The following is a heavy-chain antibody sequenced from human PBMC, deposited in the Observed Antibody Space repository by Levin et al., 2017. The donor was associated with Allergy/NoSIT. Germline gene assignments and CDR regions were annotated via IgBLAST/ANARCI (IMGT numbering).Heavy chain of an antibody. CDR1: GYTFTSYD. D-gene: IGHD2-15*01. CDR3: ARGLRCSGGSCYQVSEYFQH. Sequence: ASVKVSCKASGYTFTSYDINWVRQATGQGLEWMGWMNPNSGNTGYAQKFQGRVTMTRNTSISTAYMELSSLRSEDTAVYYCARGLRCSGGSCYQVSEYFQHWGQGTLVTVSS. CDR2: MNPNSGNT. V-gene: IGHV1-8*01. J-gene: IGHJ1*01.